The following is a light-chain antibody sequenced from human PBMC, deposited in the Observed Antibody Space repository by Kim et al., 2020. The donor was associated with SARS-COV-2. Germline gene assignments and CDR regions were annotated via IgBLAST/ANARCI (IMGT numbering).Light chain of an antibody. CDR3: AAWDDSLNAWL. CDR1: SSNIGINT. CDR2: NNN. V-gene: IGLV1-44*01. J-gene: IGLJ3*02. Sequence: ELTQPPSASATPGQRVTISCSGSSSNIGINTINWFQQFPGTAPKLLINNNNQRPSGVPDRFSGSKSGTSASLAISGLQSEDEAEYYCAAWDDSLNAWLFGGGTQRTVL.